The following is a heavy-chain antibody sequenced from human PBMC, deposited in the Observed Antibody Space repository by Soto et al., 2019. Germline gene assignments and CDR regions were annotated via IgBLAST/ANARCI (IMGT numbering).Heavy chain of an antibody. J-gene: IGHJ6*02. CDR3: ARAGDPFTPRIAAAGYGMDV. D-gene: IGHD6-13*01. CDR2: ISSSGSTI. V-gene: IGHV3-11*01. Sequence: PGGSLRLSCAASGFTFSDYYMSWIRQAPGKGLEWVSYISSSGSTIYYADSVKGRFTISRDNAKNSLYLQMNSLRAEDTAVYYCARAGDPFTPRIAAAGYGMDVWGQGTTVTVSS. CDR1: GFTFSDYY.